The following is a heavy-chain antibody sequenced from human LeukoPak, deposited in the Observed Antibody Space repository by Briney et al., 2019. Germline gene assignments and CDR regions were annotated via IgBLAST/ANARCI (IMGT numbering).Heavy chain of an antibody. CDR3: ARDPSRGYSYGLADY. CDR2: INQDGSER. Sequence: GGSLRLSCAASGFTLSSYWMTWVRQAPGKGLEWVAHINQDGSERYYVDSVKGRFTISRDNAKNSLFLQMNSLRAEDRAVYYCARDPSRGYSYGLADYWGQGTLVTVSS. D-gene: IGHD5-18*01. CDR1: GFTLSSYW. V-gene: IGHV3-7*01. J-gene: IGHJ4*02.